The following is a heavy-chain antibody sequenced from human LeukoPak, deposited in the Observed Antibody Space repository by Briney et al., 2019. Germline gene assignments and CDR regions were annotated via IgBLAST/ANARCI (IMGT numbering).Heavy chain of an antibody. Sequence: PGGSLRLSCAASGFTFSSYSMNWVRQAPGKRLEWVSSISSSSSYIYYADSVKGRFTISRDNAKNSLYLQMNSLRAEDTAVYYCARHRDGYVPLDYWGQGTLVTVSS. CDR1: GFTFSSYS. CDR3: ARHRDGYVPLDY. CDR2: ISSSSSYI. D-gene: IGHD3-16*01. J-gene: IGHJ4*02. V-gene: IGHV3-21*01.